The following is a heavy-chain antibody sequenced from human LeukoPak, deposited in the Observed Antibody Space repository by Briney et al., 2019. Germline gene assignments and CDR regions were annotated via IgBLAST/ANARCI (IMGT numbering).Heavy chain of an antibody. Sequence: ASVKVSCKASGGTFSSYAISWVRQAPGQGLEWMGRIIPIFGIANYAQKFQGRVTITADKSTSTAYMELSSLRSEDTAVYYCARVNGYQWFDPWGQGTLVTVSS. CDR2: IIPIFGIA. D-gene: IGHD6-25*01. J-gene: IGHJ5*02. CDR1: GGTFSSYA. CDR3: ARVNGYQWFDP. V-gene: IGHV1-69*04.